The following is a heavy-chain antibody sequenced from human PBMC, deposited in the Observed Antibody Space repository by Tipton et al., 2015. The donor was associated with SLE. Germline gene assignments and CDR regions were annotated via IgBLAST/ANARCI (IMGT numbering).Heavy chain of an antibody. CDR2: IHSSGP. J-gene: IGHJ5*02. D-gene: IGHD3-16*01. CDR3: ARHGLYWFDP. CDR1: GGSISNSPYY. Sequence: TLSLTCTVSGGSISNSPYYWGWIRQPPGKGLAWIGSIHSSGPYYSPSLESRVTMSLDTSRNQFSLKVKSVTAADTAVYYCARHGLYWFDPWGQGTLVTVSS. V-gene: IGHV4-39*07.